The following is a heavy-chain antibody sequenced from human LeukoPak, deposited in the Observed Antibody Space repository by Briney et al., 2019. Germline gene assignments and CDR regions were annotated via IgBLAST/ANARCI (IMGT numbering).Heavy chain of an antibody. J-gene: IGHJ4*02. D-gene: IGHD2-2*01. CDR2: IRYDGSNK. V-gene: IGHV3-30*02. CDR1: GFTFSSYG. CDR3: AKDIVPAAIWGFDY. Sequence: GGSLRLSXAASGFTFSSYGMHWVRQAPGKGLEWVAFIRYDGSNKYYADSVKGRFTISRDNSKNTLYLQMNSLRAEDTAVYYCAKDIVPAAIWGFDYWGQGTLVTVSS.